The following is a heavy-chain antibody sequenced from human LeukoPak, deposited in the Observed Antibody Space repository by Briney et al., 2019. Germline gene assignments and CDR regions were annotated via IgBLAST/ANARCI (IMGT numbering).Heavy chain of an antibody. CDR3: ARACSSTSWPLDY. Sequence: PGGSLRLSCAASGFTFSSYWMHWVRQAPGKGLVWVSRINSDGSSTSYADSVKGRFTISRDNAKNTLYLQMNSLRAEDTAVYYCARACSSTSWPLDYWGQGTLVTVSS. CDR2: INSDGSST. D-gene: IGHD2-2*01. CDR1: GFTFSSYW. J-gene: IGHJ4*02. V-gene: IGHV3-74*01.